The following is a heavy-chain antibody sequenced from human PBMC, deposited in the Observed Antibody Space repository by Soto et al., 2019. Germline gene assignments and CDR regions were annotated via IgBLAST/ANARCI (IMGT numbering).Heavy chain of an antibody. D-gene: IGHD6-6*01. CDR1: GFSFSTYN. Sequence: EVQLVESGGGLVQPGGSLRLSCAASGFSFSTYNMNWVRQAPGKGLEWVSYISSRSYTIYYIDSVKGRFTISRDNAKSSLYLQMNSLRDEDTAVYYCARGGSSSDNGMDVWGQGTTVTVSS. CDR2: ISSRSYTI. CDR3: ARGGSSSDNGMDV. J-gene: IGHJ6*02. V-gene: IGHV3-48*02.